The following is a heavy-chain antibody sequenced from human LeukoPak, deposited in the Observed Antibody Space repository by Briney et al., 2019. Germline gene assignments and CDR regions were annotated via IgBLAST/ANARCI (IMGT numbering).Heavy chain of an antibody. D-gene: IGHD3-10*01. CDR1: GGTFSSYA. J-gene: IGHJ6*04. CDR3: ARGESYGSGSYYPYYYYYGMDV. Sequence: SVKVSCKASGGTFSSYAISWVRQAPGQGLEWMGGIIPIFGTASYAQKFQGRVTITADESTSTAYMELSSLRSEDTAVYYCARGESYGSGSYYPYYYYYGMDVWGKGTTVIVSS. CDR2: IIPIFGTA. V-gene: IGHV1-69*13.